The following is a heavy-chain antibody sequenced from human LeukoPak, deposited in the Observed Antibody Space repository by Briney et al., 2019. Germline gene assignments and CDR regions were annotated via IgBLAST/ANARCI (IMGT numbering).Heavy chain of an antibody. CDR3: ARAGYFDSSGYYYGANLDC. Sequence: PGGSLRLSCAASGSSFDDYGMSWVRQAPGKGLEWVSGINWNGDSTGYADSVKGRFTISRDNAKNSLYLLMNSLRAEDTALYYCARAGYFDSSGYYYGANLDCWGQGTLVTVSS. D-gene: IGHD3-22*01. V-gene: IGHV3-20*04. J-gene: IGHJ4*02. CDR2: INWNGDST. CDR1: GSSFDDYG.